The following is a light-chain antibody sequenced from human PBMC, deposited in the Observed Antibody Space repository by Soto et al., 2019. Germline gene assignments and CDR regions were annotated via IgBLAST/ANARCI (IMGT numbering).Light chain of an antibody. V-gene: IGKV3-15*01. CDR3: QQYNNWPPIT. J-gene: IGKJ5*01. Sequence: EIVMTQSPATLSVSPGERAALSCRVSQSVSSKLAWYRQRPGQAPRLVIYDTSTRATGVPARFSGSGSGTEFTLTISSLQSEDFGVYYCQQYNNWPPITFGQGTRLEIK. CDR1: QSVSSK. CDR2: DTS.